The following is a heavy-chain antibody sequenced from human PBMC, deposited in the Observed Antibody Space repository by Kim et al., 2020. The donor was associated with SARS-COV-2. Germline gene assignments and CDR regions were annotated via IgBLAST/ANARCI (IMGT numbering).Heavy chain of an antibody. CDR1: GFIFSNYW. CDR2: IKQDGSEK. Sequence: GGSLRLSCAASGFIFSNYWMSWVRQAPGKGLEWVAKIKQDGSEKYYVDSVKGRFTISRDNAKNSLYLQMNNLRAEDTAVYFCARGANHFDYWGQGTLVTVSS. CDR3: ARGANHFDY. D-gene: IGHD5-12*01. V-gene: IGHV3-7*04. J-gene: IGHJ4*02.